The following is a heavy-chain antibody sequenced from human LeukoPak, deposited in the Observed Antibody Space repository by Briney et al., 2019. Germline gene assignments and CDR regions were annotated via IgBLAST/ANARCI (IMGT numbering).Heavy chain of an antibody. CDR3: ARDLFDHPYDFWSGYPKPTPYYYYGMDV. D-gene: IGHD3-3*01. V-gene: IGHV1-18*01. CDR2: ISAYNGNT. CDR1: GGTFSSYA. Sequence: ASVKVSCKASGGTFSSYAISWVRQAPGQGLEWMGWISAYNGNTNYAQKLQGRVTMTTDTSTSTAYMELRSLRSDDTAVYYCARDLFDHPYDFWSGYPKPTPYYYYGMDVWGQGTTVTVSS. J-gene: IGHJ6*02.